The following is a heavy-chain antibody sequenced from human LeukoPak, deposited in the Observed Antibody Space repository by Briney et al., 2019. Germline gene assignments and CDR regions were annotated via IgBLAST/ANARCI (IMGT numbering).Heavy chain of an antibody. CDR3: ARTRTYYYGSGSYPFDY. J-gene: IGHJ4*02. CDR2: INPNSGGT. Sequence: GASVKVSCKASGYTFTGYYMHWVRQAPGQGLEWMGWINPNSGGTNYAQKYQGRVTMTRDTSISTAYMELNRLRSDDTAVYYCARTRTYYYGSGSYPFDYWGQGTLVTVSS. CDR1: GYTFTGYY. D-gene: IGHD3-10*01. V-gene: IGHV1-2*02.